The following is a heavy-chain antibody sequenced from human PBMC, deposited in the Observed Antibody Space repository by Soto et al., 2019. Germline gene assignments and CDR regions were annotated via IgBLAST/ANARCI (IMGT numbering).Heavy chain of an antibody. J-gene: IGHJ5*02. V-gene: IGHV4-34*01. CDR3: AREIPRYCSSTSCYIGIGWFDP. Sequence: PSETLSLTCAVYGGSFSGYYWSWIRQPPGKGLEWIGEINHSGSTNYNPSLKSRVTISVDTSKNQFSLKLSSVTAADTAVYYCAREIPRYCSSTSCYIGIGWFDPWGQGTLVTVS. D-gene: IGHD2-2*02. CDR1: GGSFSGYY. CDR2: INHSGST.